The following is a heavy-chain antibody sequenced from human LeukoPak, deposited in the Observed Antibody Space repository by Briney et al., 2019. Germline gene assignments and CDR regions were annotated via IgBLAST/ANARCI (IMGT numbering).Heavy chain of an antibody. Sequence: PSGILSLTCAVSGGSITSTNWWSWVRQPPGRGLEWIGEIYHDDNSNYDPSLKSRVTISVDKSKNQFSLKLSSVTAADTAVYYCAGHSGWTGPDFWGQGTLVTVSS. CDR3: AGHSGWTGPDF. CDR2: IYHDDNS. CDR1: GGSITSTNW. D-gene: IGHD6-19*01. V-gene: IGHV4-4*02. J-gene: IGHJ4*02.